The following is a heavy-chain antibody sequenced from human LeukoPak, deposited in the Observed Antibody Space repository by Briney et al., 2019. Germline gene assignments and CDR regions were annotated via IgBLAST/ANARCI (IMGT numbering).Heavy chain of an antibody. CDR1: GGSFSGYY. Sequence: SETLSLTCAVYGGSFSGYYWSWIRQPPGKGLEWIGEVNDSGSTNHNPSLKSRVTTSVDTSKNQFSLKLNSVTAADTAVYYCARTSVAGTKNFDYWGQGILVTVSS. CDR3: ARTSVAGTKNFDY. V-gene: IGHV4-34*01. CDR2: VNDSGST. D-gene: IGHD6-19*01. J-gene: IGHJ4*02.